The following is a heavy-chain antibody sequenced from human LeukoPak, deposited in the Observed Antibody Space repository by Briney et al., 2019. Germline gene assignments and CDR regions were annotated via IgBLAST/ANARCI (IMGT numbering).Heavy chain of an antibody. J-gene: IGHJ4*02. CDR3: VKVYPTVTTSSVLGS. CDR2: VSYDGNLQ. Sequence: GGSLRLSCAASGFTFSDYYMSWIRQAPGKGLEWVAAVSYDGNLQHYADAVKGRFTVSRDNSKNTVFLQINSLRTDDSAVYWCVKVYPTVTTSSVLGSWGQGTLVTVSS. V-gene: IGHV3-30*18. CDR1: GFTFSDYY. D-gene: IGHD4-17*01.